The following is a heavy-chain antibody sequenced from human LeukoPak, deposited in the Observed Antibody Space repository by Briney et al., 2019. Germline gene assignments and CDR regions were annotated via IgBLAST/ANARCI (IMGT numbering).Heavy chain of an antibody. D-gene: IGHD5-18*01. CDR2: ISSSSSTI. J-gene: IGHJ5*02. V-gene: IGHV3-48*04. Sequence: GGSLRLSCAASGFTFSSYSMNWVRQAPGKGLEWVSYISSSSSTIYYADSVKGRFTISRDNAKNSLYLQMNSLRAEDTAVYYCAREDTHRPNWFDPWGQGTLVTVSS. CDR3: AREDTHRPNWFDP. CDR1: GFTFSSYS.